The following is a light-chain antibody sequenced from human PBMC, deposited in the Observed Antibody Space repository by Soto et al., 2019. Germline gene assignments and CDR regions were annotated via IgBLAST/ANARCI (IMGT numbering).Light chain of an antibody. V-gene: IGKV2-24*01. J-gene: IGKJ2*01. CDR3: MQATQFPYT. Sequence: DLVLTQTPLSSPVTLGQPASISCSSSHSLVHNDGSTYLSWYHQSPGQPPRLLIYKVSTRFSGVPDRFSGSGAGTDFTLRISRVEAEDVGTYYCMQATQFPYTFGQGTKLEIK. CDR2: KVS. CDR1: HSLVHNDGSTY.